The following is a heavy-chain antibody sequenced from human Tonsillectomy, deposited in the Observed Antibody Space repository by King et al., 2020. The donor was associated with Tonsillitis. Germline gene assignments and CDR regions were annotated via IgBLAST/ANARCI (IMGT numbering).Heavy chain of an antibody. CDR1: GFTFRTYG. D-gene: IGHD6-13*01. V-gene: IGHV3-23*03. CDR2: IYSGGSTT. CDR3: AKALGAAAGLDY. Sequence: VQLVESGGGLVQPGGSLRLSCAASGFTFRTYGMSWVRQAPGKGLEWVSIIYSGGSTTHYTDSVKGRFTISRDNSKNTLYLQMNSLRAEDTAIYYCAKALGAAAGLDYGGQGTLVTVSS. J-gene: IGHJ4*02.